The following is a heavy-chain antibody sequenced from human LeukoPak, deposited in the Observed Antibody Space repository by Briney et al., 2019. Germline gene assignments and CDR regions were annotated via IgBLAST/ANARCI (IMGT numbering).Heavy chain of an antibody. CDR2: INPNSGGT. V-gene: IGHV1-2*02. CDR1: GYTFTGYY. D-gene: IGHD5-12*01. CDR3: ARVRPWLLGWYFDL. J-gene: IGHJ2*01. Sequence: ASVKVSRKASGYTFTGYYMHWVRQAPGQGLEWMGWINPNSGGTNYAQKFQGRVTMTRDTSISTAYMELSRLRSDDTAVYYCARVRPWLLGWYFDLWGRGTLVTVSS.